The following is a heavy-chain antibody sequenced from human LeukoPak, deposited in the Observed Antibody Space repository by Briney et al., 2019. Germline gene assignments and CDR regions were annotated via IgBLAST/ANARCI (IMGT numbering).Heavy chain of an antibody. CDR3: ARDLEVTTSQPDY. D-gene: IGHD4-17*01. CDR1: GFTFSSYA. Sequence: SGGSLRLSCAASGFTFSSYAMHWVRQAPGKGLEWVAVISYDGSNKYYADSVKGRFTISRDNSKNTLYLQMNSLRAEDTAVYYCARDLEVTTSQPDYWGQGTLVTVSS. J-gene: IGHJ4*02. V-gene: IGHV3-30-3*01. CDR2: ISYDGSNK.